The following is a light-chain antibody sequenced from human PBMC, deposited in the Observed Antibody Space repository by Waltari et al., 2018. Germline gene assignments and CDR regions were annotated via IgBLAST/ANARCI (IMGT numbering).Light chain of an antibody. J-gene: IGKJ1*01. CDR1: QSVSYN. Sequence: EIVMTQSTATLSVSPGERVTLSCRASQSVSYNLAWYQHKPGQAPRLLMSASSTRATGVPARFSGSGSGTDFTLTISSLQSEDFAIYYCQQYNEWPPWTFGQGTRVEIK. V-gene: IGKV3-15*01. CDR2: ASS. CDR3: QQYNEWPPWT.